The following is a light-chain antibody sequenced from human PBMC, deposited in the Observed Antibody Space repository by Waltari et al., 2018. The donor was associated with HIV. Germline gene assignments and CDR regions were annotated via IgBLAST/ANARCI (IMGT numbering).Light chain of an antibody. V-gene: IGKV3-15*01. J-gene: IGKJ1*01. CDR2: GSS. Sequence: EIVMPQSPATLSVSPGESPTLSCRASHSVSSGLAWFQQKPGQGPRLLMYGSSIRATDIPARFSGSGSGTEFTLTINNLQSEDFAIYYCQQYNNWPWTFGQGTKVEI. CDR3: QQYNNWPWT. CDR1: HSVSSG.